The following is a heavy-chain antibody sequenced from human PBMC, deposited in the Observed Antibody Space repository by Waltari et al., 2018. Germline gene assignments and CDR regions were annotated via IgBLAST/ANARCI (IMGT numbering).Heavy chain of an antibody. J-gene: IGHJ5*02. CDR1: GSTFTGYY. V-gene: IGHV1-2*06. Sequence: QVQLVQSGAEVKKPGASVKVSCKASGSTFTGYYMPWVRQAPGQGLEWMGRINPNSGGTNYAQKFQGRVTMTRDTSISTAYMELSRLRSDDTAVYYCAGSQMTTVTTDWFDPWGQGTLVTVSS. CDR3: AGSQMTTVTTDWFDP. D-gene: IGHD4-4*01. CDR2: INPNSGGT.